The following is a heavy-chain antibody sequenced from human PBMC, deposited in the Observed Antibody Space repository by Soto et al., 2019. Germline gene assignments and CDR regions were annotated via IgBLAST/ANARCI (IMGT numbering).Heavy chain of an antibody. Sequence: PGGSLRLSCAASGFTFSSYAMRWVRQAPGKGLEWVAVISGSGGSTYYADSVKGRFTISRDNSENTLYLQMNSLRAEDTAVYYCAKDVIPPPIWGQGTTVTVSS. CDR1: GFTFSSYA. J-gene: IGHJ6*02. CDR3: AKDVIPPPI. V-gene: IGHV3-23*01. CDR2: ISGSGGST. D-gene: IGHD2-21*01.